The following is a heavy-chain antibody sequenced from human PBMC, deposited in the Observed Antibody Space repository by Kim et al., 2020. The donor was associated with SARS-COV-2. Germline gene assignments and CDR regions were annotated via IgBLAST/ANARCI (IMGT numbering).Heavy chain of an antibody. CDR3: ARDSAVQGSSSWYWIYYYYGMDV. J-gene: IGHJ6*02. CDR2: ISSSSSYT. Sequence: GGSLRLSCAASGFTFSDYYMSWIRQAPGKGLEWVSYISSSSSYTNYADSVKGRFTISRDNAKNSLYLQMNSLRAEDTAVYYCARDSAVQGSSSWYWIYYYYGMDVWGQGTTVTVSS. V-gene: IGHV3-11*06. CDR1: GFTFSDYY. D-gene: IGHD6-13*01.